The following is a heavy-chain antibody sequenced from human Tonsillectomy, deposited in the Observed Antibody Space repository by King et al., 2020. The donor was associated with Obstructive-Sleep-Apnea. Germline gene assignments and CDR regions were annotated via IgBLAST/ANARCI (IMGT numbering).Heavy chain of an antibody. CDR3: SRGAGSITLSSRHGMVV. CDR1: GFTFNDHY. V-gene: IGHV3-72*01. Sequence: VQLVESGGGLVQPGGSLRLSCAASGFTFNDHYMDWVRQAPGKGLEWVGRIRNIANSYSTEYAASVKGRFTISRDDSKNSLYLQINSLQMDDTAVFYCSRGAGSITLSSRHGMVVWGQRPTVTVX. D-gene: IGHD6-19*01. J-gene: IGHJ6*02. CDR2: IRNIANSYST.